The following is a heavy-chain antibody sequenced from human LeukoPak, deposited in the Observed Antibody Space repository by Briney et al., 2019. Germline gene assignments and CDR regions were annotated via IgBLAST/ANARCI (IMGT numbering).Heavy chain of an antibody. CDR3: AGIPRYYDILTGDV. J-gene: IGHJ6*04. CDR1: GGSVSSGSYY. V-gene: IGHV4-61*02. CDR2: IYTSGST. Sequence: PSQTLSLTCTVSGGSVSSGSYYWSWIRQPAGKGLEWIGRIYTSGSTNYNPSLKSRVTISVDTSKNQFSLKLSSVTAADTAVYYCAGIPRYYDILTGDVWGKGTTVTISS. D-gene: IGHD3-9*01.